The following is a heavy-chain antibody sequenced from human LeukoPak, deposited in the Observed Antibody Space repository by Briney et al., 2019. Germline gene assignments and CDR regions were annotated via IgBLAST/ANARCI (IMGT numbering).Heavy chain of an antibody. CDR1: GFTFSSYA. V-gene: IGHV3-30-3*01. CDR3: ARDWGSSSSDY. CDR2: ISYDGSNK. Sequence: GGSLRLPCAASGFTFSSYAMHWVRQAPGKGLEWVAVISYDGSNKYYADSVKGRFTISRDNSKNTLYLQMNSLRAEDTAVYYCARDWGSSSSDYWGQGTLVTVSS. D-gene: IGHD6-6*01. J-gene: IGHJ4*02.